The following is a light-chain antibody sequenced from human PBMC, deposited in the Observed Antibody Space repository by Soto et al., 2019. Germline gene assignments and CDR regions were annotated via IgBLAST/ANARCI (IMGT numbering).Light chain of an antibody. J-gene: IGKJ5*01. CDR1: QSVSSSY. Sequence: EIVLTQSPGTLSLSPGEISTLSCRASQSVSSSYLAWYQQKPGQAPRLLIYGASSRATGIPDRLSVIGSWTDFTLTISRLEPEYVAVYYCQQYGSSPPITFGQGTRLYIK. V-gene: IGKV3-20*01. CDR2: GAS. CDR3: QQYGSSPPIT.